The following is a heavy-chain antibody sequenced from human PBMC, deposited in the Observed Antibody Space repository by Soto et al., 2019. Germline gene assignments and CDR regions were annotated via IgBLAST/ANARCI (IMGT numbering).Heavy chain of an antibody. CDR3: ARDRIAAAGIYYYYYGMDV. V-gene: IGHV1-18*01. D-gene: IGHD6-13*01. CDR1: GGTFSSYA. CDR2: ISAYNGNT. Sequence: ASVKVSCKASGGTFSSYAISWVRQAPGQGLEWMGWISAYNGNTNYAQKLQGRVTMTTDTSTSTAYMELRSLRSDDTAVYYCARDRIAAAGIYYYYYGMDVWGQGTTVTVSS. J-gene: IGHJ6*02.